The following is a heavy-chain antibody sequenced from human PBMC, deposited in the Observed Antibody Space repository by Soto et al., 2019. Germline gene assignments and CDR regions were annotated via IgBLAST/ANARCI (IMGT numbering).Heavy chain of an antibody. CDR2: VDHSGGT. Sequence: PSETLSLTCAVYGGSFNNYYWTWIRQPPGKGLEWIGEVDHSGGTNYNPSLEGRVTISEDTPKNQFSLNLNSVTAADTALYFCARGGGSGSTKGLIDYWSQGTLVTVSS. CDR3: ARGGGSGSTKGLIDY. V-gene: IGHV4-34*01. D-gene: IGHD3-10*01. CDR1: GGSFNNYY. J-gene: IGHJ4*02.